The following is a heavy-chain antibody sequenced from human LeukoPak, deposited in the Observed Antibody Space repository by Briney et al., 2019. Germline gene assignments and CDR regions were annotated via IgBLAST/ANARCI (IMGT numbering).Heavy chain of an antibody. D-gene: IGHD2-15*01. CDR2: INHSGST. CDR1: GGSFSGYY. Sequence: PSETLSLTCAVYGGSFSGYYWSWIRQPPGKGLEWIGEINHSGSTNYNPSLKSRVTISVGTSKNQFSLKLSSVTAADTAVYYCARGRISSGGSCYGIDYWGQGTLVTVSS. CDR3: ARGRISSGGSCYGIDY. V-gene: IGHV4-34*01. J-gene: IGHJ4*02.